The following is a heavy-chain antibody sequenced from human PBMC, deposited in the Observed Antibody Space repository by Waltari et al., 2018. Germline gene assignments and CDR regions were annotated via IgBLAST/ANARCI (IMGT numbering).Heavy chain of an antibody. CDR3: VRHSRGGKNYGFDY. CDR1: GYSFINYW. V-gene: IGHV5-51*01. Sequence: EVQLVQSGAEVKKPGESLKISCKGSGYSFINYWIGWVRQMPGKGLEWMGVVFPNDPETRYSPSVQGHVTISADKSINTAYLQWSSLKASDIATYYCVRHSRGGKNYGFDYWGQGTLVTVSS. J-gene: IGHJ4*02. CDR2: VFPNDPET. D-gene: IGHD5-18*01.